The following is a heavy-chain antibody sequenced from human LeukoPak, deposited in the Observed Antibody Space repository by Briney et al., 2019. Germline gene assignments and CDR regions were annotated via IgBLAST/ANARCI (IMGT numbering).Heavy chain of an antibody. V-gene: IGHV3-11*01. D-gene: IGHD4-17*01. J-gene: IGHJ6*02. CDR1: GLTFRDFY. CDR3: AREGRVGTVTTSHYYYGMDV. Sequence: GGSLRLSCAAPGLTFRDFYMSWIRQAPGRGLEYISYITNSGSSIYYADSVKGRFTISRDNSKNTLYLQMNSLRAEDTAVYYCAREGRVGTVTTSHYYYGMDVWGQGTTVTVSS. CDR2: ITNSGSSI.